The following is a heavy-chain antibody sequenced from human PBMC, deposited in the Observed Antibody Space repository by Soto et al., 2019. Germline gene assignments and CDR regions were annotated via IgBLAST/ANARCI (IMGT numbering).Heavy chain of an antibody. D-gene: IGHD4-4*01. V-gene: IGHV4-59*08. CDR2: IYYSGST. J-gene: IGHJ4*02. Sequence: SETLSLTCTVSGGSVSSYYWSWIRQPPGKGLEWIGYIYYSGSTKYNPSLKSRVTMSVDTSNNQFSLKMSSVAAAGTAVYYCARHSNRNYGLYYFDYWGLGALVTVS. CDR1: GGSVSSYY. CDR3: ARHSNRNYGLYYFDY.